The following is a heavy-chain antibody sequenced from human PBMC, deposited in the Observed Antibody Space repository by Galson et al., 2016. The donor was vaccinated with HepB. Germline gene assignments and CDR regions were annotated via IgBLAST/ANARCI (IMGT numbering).Heavy chain of an antibody. CDR2: ISHSGST. V-gene: IGHV4-34*01. J-gene: IGHJ6*02. Sequence: SETLSLTCAVYGGSFSGHTWSWIRQPPGKGLEWIGEISHSGSTNYNPSLKSRVTISVDTSKNQISLKLSSVTAADTAVYYCARVRARGRETPYYYYGLDVWGQGTTVTVSS. CDR1: GGSFSGHT. CDR3: ARVRARGRETPYYYYGLDV. D-gene: IGHD3-10*01.